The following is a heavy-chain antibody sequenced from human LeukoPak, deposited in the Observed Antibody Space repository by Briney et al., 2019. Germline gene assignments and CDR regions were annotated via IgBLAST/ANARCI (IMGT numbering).Heavy chain of an antibody. J-gene: IGHJ4*02. V-gene: IGHV3-7*05. D-gene: IGHD3-3*01. CDR2: MKKDGSEK. CDR1: GFTFNNYA. CDR3: ARDYDFWSGYYPYYFDY. Sequence: GGSLRLSCAASGFTFNNYAMNWVRQAPGKGLEWVANMKKDGSEKYYVDSVKGRFTISRDNAKNSLYLQMNSLRAEDTAVYYCARDYDFWSGYYPYYFDYWGQGALVTVSS.